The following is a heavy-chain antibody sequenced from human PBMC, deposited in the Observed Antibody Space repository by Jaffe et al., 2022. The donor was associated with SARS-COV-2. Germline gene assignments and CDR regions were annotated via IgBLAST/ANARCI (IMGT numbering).Heavy chain of an antibody. CDR2: ISSSSSYI. CDR3: ARAPDYYGSGSYFRYYYYGMDV. CDR1: GFTFSSYS. D-gene: IGHD3-10*01. V-gene: IGHV3-21*01. Sequence: EVQLVESGGGLVKPGGSLRLSCAASGFTFSSYSMNWVRQAPGKGLEWVSSISSSSSYIYYADSVKGRFTISRDNAKNSLYLQMNSLRAEDTAVYYCARAPDYYGSGSYFRYYYYGMDVWGQGTTVTVSS. J-gene: IGHJ6*02.